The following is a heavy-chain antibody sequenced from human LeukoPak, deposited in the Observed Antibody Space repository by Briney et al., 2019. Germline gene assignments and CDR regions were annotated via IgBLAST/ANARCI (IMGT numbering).Heavy chain of an antibody. D-gene: IGHD5-18*01. CDR3: ARAGGDTTMAVDLDY. J-gene: IGHJ4*02. CDR2: IHYSGST. CDR1: GGSISSYY. V-gene: IGHV4-59*01. Sequence: SETLSLPCTVSGGSISSYYWSWIRKPPGRGLEWIGYIHYSGSTNYNPSLKSRVTISVDTSKNQFSLRLSSVTAADTAVYYCARAGGDTTMAVDLDYWGQGTLVTVSS.